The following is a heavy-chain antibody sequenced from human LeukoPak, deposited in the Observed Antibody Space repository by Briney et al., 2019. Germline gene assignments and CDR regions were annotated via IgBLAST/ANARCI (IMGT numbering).Heavy chain of an antibody. V-gene: IGHV3-11*04. CDR1: GFTFSDYY. CDR2: ISSSGSTI. J-gene: IGHJ3*02. CDR3: ARDKAFGLNFSRRKTYYDFWSGLDAFDI. Sequence: PGGSLRLSCAASGFTFSDYYMSWIRQAPGKGLEWVSYISSSGSTIYYADSVKGRFTISRDNAKNSLYLQMNSLRAEDTAVYYCARDKAFGLNFSRRKTYYDFWSGLDAFDIWGQGTMVTVSS. D-gene: IGHD3-3*01.